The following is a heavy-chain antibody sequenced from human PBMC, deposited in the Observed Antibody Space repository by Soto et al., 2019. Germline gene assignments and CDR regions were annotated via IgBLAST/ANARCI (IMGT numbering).Heavy chain of an antibody. CDR2: ITWNSNVI. J-gene: IGHJ4*02. Sequence: EVQLVESGGGLVQPGRSLRLSCAASGFTFDDYAMHWARRVPGKGLEWVSSITWNSNVIGYADSVKGRFTISRDNAKNSLYLQMHSLRPEDTALYYCAKGGPDAFCSGGRCYFDYWGQGALVTVSS. D-gene: IGHD2-15*01. CDR1: GFTFDDYA. V-gene: IGHV3-9*01. CDR3: AKGGPDAFCSGGRCYFDY.